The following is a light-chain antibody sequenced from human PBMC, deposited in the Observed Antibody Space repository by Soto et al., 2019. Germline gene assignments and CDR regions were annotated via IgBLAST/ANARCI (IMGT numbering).Light chain of an antibody. CDR1: QTISSW. J-gene: IGKJ1*01. V-gene: IGKV1-5*03. CDR3: QHYNSYSEA. CDR2: KAS. Sequence: DIQMTQSASTLSGTVGDRVTITCRASQTISSWLAWYQQKPGKAPKLLIYKASTLKSGVPSRFSGSGSGTEFTLTISSLQPDDFATYYSQHYNSYSEAFGQGTKVDI.